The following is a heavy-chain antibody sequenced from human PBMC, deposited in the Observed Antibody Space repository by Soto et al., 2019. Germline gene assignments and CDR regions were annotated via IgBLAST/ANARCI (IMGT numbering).Heavy chain of an antibody. Sequence: PGGSLRLSCAASGFTFSTYAMAWVRQAPGKGLEWVSGVSASGLNTDYADPVKGRFYISRVNSKNTVSLHMNSLRAEDTALYYCARHPVYSSSWLDYWGQGTLVTVSS. D-gene: IGHD6-6*01. J-gene: IGHJ4*02. CDR3: ARHPVYSSSWLDY. CDR1: GFTFSTYA. CDR2: VSASGLNT. V-gene: IGHV3-23*01.